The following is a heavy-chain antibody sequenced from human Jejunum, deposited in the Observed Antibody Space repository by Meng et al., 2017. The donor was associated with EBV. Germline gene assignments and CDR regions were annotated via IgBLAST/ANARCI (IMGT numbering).Heavy chain of an antibody. V-gene: IGHV7-4-1*02. CDR3: ARKRWSPMHYFDY. J-gene: IGHJ4*02. CDR1: GYSVSNCG. Sequence: VQLVQSGTGLIHPWASVKLACEASGYSVSNCGVSWVRQAPAQGLVWLGWINSETGNPTYAQCFTERFVFSLDNSVSTAYLQINHVKAEDTAVYYCARKRWSPMHYFDYWGLGTLVTVSS. CDR2: INSETGNP. D-gene: IGHD5-18*01.